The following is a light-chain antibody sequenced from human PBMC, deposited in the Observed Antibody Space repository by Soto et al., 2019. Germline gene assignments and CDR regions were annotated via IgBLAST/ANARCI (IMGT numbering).Light chain of an antibody. CDR2: AAS. V-gene: IGKV3-20*01. CDR3: QQYGSSPKT. Sequence: EIVLTQSPGTRSLSPGDRATLSCRASQTISSTYLAWYQQKPGQAPRVLIYAASTRATGIPDRFSGSGSGTDFTLTISRLEPEDFAVDYCQQYGSSPKTFGQGTKVDIK. J-gene: IGKJ1*01. CDR1: QTISSTY.